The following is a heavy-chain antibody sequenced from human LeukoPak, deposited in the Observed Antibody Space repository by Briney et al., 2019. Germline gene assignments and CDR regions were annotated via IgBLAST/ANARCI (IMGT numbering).Heavy chain of an antibody. J-gene: IGHJ6*02. V-gene: IGHV3-74*01. CDR2: INSDGSIT. CDR1: GITFTTYW. CDR3: ARDAVDTANAV. Sequence: GGSLRLSCAASGITFTTYWMHWVRQAPGKGLVWVSHINSDGSITSYADSVKGRFTISRDNAKNTLYLQMNSLRAEDTAVYYCARDAVDTANAVWGQGTTVTVSS. D-gene: IGHD5-18*01.